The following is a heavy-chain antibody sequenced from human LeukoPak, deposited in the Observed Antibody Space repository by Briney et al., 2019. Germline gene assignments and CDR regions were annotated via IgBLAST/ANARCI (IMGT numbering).Heavy chain of an antibody. Sequence: GGSLRLSRAASAFTFRDYYMSWIRQAPGKGLEWISYISTNGGAKYYADSVKGRFTISRDNTENSLFLQMDSLRAEDTAVYYCARFRFASSWPYGVDVWGQGTTVTVSS. V-gene: IGHV3-11*01. CDR3: ARFRFASSWPYGVDV. CDR2: ISTNGGAK. D-gene: IGHD6-13*01. CDR1: AFTFRDYY. J-gene: IGHJ6*02.